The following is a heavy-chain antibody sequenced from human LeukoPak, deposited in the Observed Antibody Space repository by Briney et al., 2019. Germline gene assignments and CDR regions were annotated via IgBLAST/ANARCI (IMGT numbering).Heavy chain of an antibody. CDR2: IKSNGNEK. D-gene: IGHD2-2*01. CDR1: GFTFSDYT. J-gene: IGHJ4*02. V-gene: IGHV3-30*02. CDR3: ARGVTSWPQGSYHFDY. Sequence: GGSLRLSCAVSGFTFSDYTMNWVRQAPGKGLEWVASIKSNGNEKYSSDSLKDRFTISRDNSKNTLYLQLNTVRPEDTAVFYCARGVTSWPQGSYHFDYWGQGILITVSS.